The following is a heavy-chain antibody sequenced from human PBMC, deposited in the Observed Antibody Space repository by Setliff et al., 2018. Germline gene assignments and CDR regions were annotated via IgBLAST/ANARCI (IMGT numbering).Heavy chain of an antibody. CDR3: ARQPSSGAYYNPRPYYFDY. D-gene: IGHD3-10*01. J-gene: IGHJ4*02. CDR2: VHFGGDT. CDR1: GGGSINNYY. Sequence: TLSLTCTVSGGGSINNYYWSWVRQSPGKGLEWIGFVHFGGDTNYNPSLKSRVTMSADTSNNQFSLNLRSVTAADTAVYFCARQPSSGAYYNPRPYYFDYWGQGTLVTVS. V-gene: IGHV4-59*08.